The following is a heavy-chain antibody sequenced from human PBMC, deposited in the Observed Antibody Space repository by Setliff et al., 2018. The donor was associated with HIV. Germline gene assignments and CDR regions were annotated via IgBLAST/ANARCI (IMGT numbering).Heavy chain of an antibody. Sequence: SVKVSCKASGGTFSSYAISWVRQAPGQGLEWMGGIIPIFGTAKSAQKFQGRVTITADEYTSTLYMEINSLTSDDTAVYFCARIRPAPGAALDYWGQGTLVTVSS. CDR2: IIPIFGTA. CDR3: ARIRPAPGAALDY. J-gene: IGHJ4*02. CDR1: GGTFSSYA. D-gene: IGHD6-13*01. V-gene: IGHV1-69*13.